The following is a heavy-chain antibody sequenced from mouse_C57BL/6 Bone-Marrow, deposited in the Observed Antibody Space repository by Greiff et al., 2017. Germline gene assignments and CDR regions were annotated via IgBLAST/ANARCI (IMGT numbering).Heavy chain of an antibody. V-gene: IGHV2-2*01. J-gene: IGHJ1*03. CDR2: IWSGGST. CDR1: GFSLPSYG. D-gene: IGHD1-1*02. Sequence: QVHVKQSGPGLVQPSQSLSITCTVSGFSLPSYGVHWVRQSPGKGLEWLGVIWSGGSTDYNAAFISRLSISKDNSKSQVFFKMNSLQADDTAIYYCARRGYGRPWYFDVWGTGTTVTVSS. CDR3: ARRGYGRPWYFDV.